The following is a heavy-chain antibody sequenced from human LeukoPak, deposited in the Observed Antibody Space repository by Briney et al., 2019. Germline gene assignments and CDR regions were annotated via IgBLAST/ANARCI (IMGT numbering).Heavy chain of an antibody. CDR3: ARHSYYYNSGTYFFDY. CDR1: GGSISSSVFY. V-gene: IGHV4-39*01. J-gene: IGHJ4*02. D-gene: IGHD3-10*01. Sequence: SETLSLTCTVSGGSISSSVFYWGWARQPPGKGLEWVGSTSFSGNTYQNPSLKSRVTISVDTSKNQFSLKLTSVTAADTAVYYCARHSYYYNSGTYFFDYWGQGTLVTVSS. CDR2: TSFSGNT.